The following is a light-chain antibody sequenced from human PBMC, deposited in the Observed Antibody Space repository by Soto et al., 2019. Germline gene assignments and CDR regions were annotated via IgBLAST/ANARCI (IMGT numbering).Light chain of an antibody. CDR3: QQYYSYPRT. Sequence: AIRMTQSPSSLSASTGDRVTITCRASQGISSYLAWYQQKPGKAPKLLIYGTYTLQSGVPSRFSGSGSGTDFTLTISCLQSEDFATYYCQQYYSYPRTFGQGTKVEIK. CDR2: GTY. V-gene: IGKV1-8*01. CDR1: QGISSY. J-gene: IGKJ1*01.